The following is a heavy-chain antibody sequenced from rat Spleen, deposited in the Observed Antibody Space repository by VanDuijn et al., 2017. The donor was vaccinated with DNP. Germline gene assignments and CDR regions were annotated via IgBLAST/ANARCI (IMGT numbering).Heavy chain of an antibody. CDR3: ASGTPVATYNWFAY. V-gene: IGHV5-19*01. J-gene: IGHJ3*01. D-gene: IGHD1-8*01. CDR1: GFTFSNYG. CDR2: ISPSGGNT. Sequence: EVQLVESGGGLVQPGRSLKLSCAASGFTFSNYGMHWIRQAPTKGLEWVASISPSGGNTYYRDSVKGRFTISRDSAESTLYLQMNKLGSEDTAMYYCASGTPVATYNWFAYWGQGTLVTVSS.